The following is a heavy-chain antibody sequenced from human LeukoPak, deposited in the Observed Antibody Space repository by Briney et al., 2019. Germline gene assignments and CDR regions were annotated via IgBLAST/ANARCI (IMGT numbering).Heavy chain of an antibody. CDR2: ISSGGDYL. CDR1: EFTFRSYG. CDR3: ARDFYRSGSTYYYYYMDV. D-gene: IGHD6-19*01. J-gene: IGHJ6*03. V-gene: IGHV3-21*01. Sequence: GGTLRLSCAASEFTFRSYGMSWVRQAPGKGLEWVSSISSGGDYLFYADSVKGRFTISRDNAKNSLFLQMNSLRDEDSAVYFCARDFYRSGSTYYYYYMDVWGKGTMVTVSS.